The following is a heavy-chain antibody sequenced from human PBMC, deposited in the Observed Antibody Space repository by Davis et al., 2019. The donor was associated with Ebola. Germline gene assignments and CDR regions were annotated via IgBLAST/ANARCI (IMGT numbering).Heavy chain of an antibody. V-gene: IGHV1-18*04. CDR2: ISAYNGNT. J-gene: IGHJ6*02. CDR1: GYTFTSYG. D-gene: IGHD6-13*01. CDR3: ARDMATAGTGVIRVGLDYHYYGMDV. Sequence: AASVKVSCKASGYTFTSYGISWVRQAPGQGLEWMGWISAYNGNTNYAQKLQGRVTMTTDTSTSTAYMELRSLRSDDTAVYYCARDMATAGTGVIRVGLDYHYYGMDVWGQGTTVIVSS.